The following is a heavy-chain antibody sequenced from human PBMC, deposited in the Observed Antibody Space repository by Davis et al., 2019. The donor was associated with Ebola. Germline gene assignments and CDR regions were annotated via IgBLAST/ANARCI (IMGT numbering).Heavy chain of an antibody. CDR1: GFTFNRYA. CDR3: AKDHGAGVWLTGMKFYY. CDR2: ISYDGKYK. D-gene: IGHD3-9*01. Sequence: GESLKISCGASGFTFNRYAVHWVRQAPGKGLEWVAAISYDGKYKYYGDSVKGRFTISRDNSKNTLYLQMNSLRAEDTAVYYCAKDHGAGVWLTGMKFYYWGQGTLVTVSS. V-gene: IGHV3-30*18. J-gene: IGHJ4*02.